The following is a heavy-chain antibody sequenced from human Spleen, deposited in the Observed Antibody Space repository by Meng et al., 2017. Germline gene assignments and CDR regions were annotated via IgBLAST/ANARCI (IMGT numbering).Heavy chain of an antibody. V-gene: IGHV3-43D*03. CDR1: GFTFDDYA. D-gene: IGHD1-26*01. J-gene: IGHJ6*02. CDR3: AKDRSGSKTRYYYYYGMDV. Sequence: GGSLRLSCAASGFTFDDYAMHWVRQAPGKGLEWVSLISWDGGSTYYADSVKGRFTISRDNSKNSLYLQMNSLRAEDTALYYCAKDRSGSKTRYYYYYGMDVWGQGTTVTVSS. CDR2: ISWDGGST.